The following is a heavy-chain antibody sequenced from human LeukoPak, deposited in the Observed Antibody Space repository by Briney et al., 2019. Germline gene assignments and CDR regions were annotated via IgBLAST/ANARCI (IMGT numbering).Heavy chain of an antibody. V-gene: IGHV3-7*03. D-gene: IGHD6-19*01. Sequence: GGSMRLSCEASGLTLSDYWMSWVRQAPGKELEWVANINQDGSAKYYVDSVKGRFTISRDNADSSLYLQMNSLRAEDTAVYYCAKAYSSGWLDFDYWGQGTLVTVSS. CDR2: INQDGSAK. CDR1: GLTLSDYW. J-gene: IGHJ4*02. CDR3: AKAYSSGWLDFDY.